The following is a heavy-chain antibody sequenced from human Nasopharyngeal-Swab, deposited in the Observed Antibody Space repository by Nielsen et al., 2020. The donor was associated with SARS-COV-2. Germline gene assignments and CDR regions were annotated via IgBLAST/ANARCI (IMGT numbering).Heavy chain of an antibody. D-gene: IGHD1-20*01. CDR2: INPNSGGT. Sequence: SVKVSCKASGYTFTGYYMHWVRQAPGQGLEWMGWINPNSGGTNYAQKFQGWVTMTRDTSISTAYMELSRLRSDDTAVYYCARDKWNQVHGMDVWGQGTTVTVSS. J-gene: IGHJ6*02. CDR1: GYTFTGYY. CDR3: ARDKWNQVHGMDV. V-gene: IGHV1-2*04.